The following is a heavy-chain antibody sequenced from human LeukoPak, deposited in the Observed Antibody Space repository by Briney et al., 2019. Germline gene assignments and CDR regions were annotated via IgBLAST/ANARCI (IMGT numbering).Heavy chain of an antibody. J-gene: IGHJ6*03. D-gene: IGHD6-13*01. V-gene: IGHV3-48*04. CDR3: ARDLGILQRNMDV. CDR1: GFTFSRYS. Sequence: PGGSLRLSCAASGFTFSRYSMNWVRQAPGKGLEWVSYISNSGSTIYYADSVKGRFTISRDNAKNSLYLQMNSLRAEDTAVYYCARDLGILQRNMDVWGKGTTVTISS. CDR2: ISNSGSTI.